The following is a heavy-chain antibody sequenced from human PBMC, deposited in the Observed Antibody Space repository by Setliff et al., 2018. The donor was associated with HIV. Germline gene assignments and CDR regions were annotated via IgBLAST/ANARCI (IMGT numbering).Heavy chain of an antibody. D-gene: IGHD3-10*01. J-gene: IGHJ6*03. Sequence: PSETLSLTCTVFGDSIRSGGYYWSWIRQHPGKGLEWIGYIHYSGNTYYNPSLKGRLTMSVDTSKNQFSLKLSSVTAADTAVYYCARGRGYYGSGSYYYGGVQYYYYYYMDVWGKGTPVTVSS. V-gene: IGHV4-31*03. CDR1: GDSIRSGGYY. CDR2: IHYSGNT. CDR3: ARGRGYYGSGSYYYGGVQYYYYYYMDV.